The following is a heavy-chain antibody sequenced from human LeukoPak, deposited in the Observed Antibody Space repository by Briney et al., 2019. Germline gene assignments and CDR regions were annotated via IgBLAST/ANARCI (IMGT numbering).Heavy chain of an antibody. V-gene: IGHV3-23*01. CDR2: ISGSGGST. CDR3: AKDGARIYSYGAFDI. J-gene: IGHJ3*02. CDR1: GFTVSSNY. Sequence: GGSLRLSCAASGFTVSSNYMSWVRQAPGKGLEWVSAISGSGGSTYYADSVKGRFTISRDNSKNTLYLQMNSLRAEDTAVYYCAKDGARIYSYGAFDIWGQGTMVTVSS. D-gene: IGHD5-18*01.